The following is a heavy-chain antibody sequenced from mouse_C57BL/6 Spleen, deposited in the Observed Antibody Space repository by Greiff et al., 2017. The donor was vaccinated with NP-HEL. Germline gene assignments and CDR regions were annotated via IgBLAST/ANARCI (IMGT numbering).Heavy chain of an antibody. CDR1: GFTFSDYY. CDR3: ARKGDLYYYAMDY. V-gene: IGHV5-12*01. J-gene: IGHJ4*01. CDR2: ISNGGGST. Sequence: DVKLVGSGGGLVQPGGSLKLSCAASGFTFSDYYMYWVRQTPEKRLEWVAYISNGGGSTYYPDTVKGRFTISRDNAKNTLYLQMSRLKSEDTAMYYCARKGDLYYYAMDYWGQGTSVTVSS.